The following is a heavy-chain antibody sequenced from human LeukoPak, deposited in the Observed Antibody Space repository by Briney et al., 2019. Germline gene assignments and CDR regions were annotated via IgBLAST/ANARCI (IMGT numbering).Heavy chain of an antibody. CDR2: INNDGSST. D-gene: IGHD2-15*01. CDR3: ACYGIAPPY. V-gene: IGHV3-74*01. J-gene: IGHJ4*02. CDR1: GFTFSSYL. Sequence: GGSLRLSCAASGFTFSSYLMRWVRQAPGKGLVWVSHINNDGSSTSYADSVKGRFTISRDNAKNTLYLQMNSLRTEDTAVYYCACYGIAPPYWGQGTLVTVSS.